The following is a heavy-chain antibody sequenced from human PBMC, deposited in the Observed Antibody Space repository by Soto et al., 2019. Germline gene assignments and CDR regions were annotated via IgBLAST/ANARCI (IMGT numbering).Heavy chain of an antibody. CDR1: GFTFSSYS. D-gene: IGHD4-4*01. Sequence: GGSLRLSCAASGFTFSSYSMDWVRQAPGKGLEWVSYISSSSSTIYYADSVKGRFTISRDNAKNSLYLQMNSLRDEDTAVYYCAREASNVLEDQYYFDYWGQGTLVTVSS. V-gene: IGHV3-48*02. CDR3: AREASNVLEDQYYFDY. J-gene: IGHJ4*02. CDR2: ISSSSSTI.